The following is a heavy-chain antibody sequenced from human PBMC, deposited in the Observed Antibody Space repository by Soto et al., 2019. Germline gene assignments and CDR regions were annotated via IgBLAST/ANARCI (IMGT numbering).Heavy chain of an antibody. J-gene: IGHJ4*01. D-gene: IGHD3-3*01. Sequence: EVQLLESGGGLVQPGGSLRLSCAVSGFTFSTHTMTWVRQAPGKGLEWVSAVSGSGGSTYYTDSVKGRFTISRDNSKNTLYLQXXSXXXXXXXXXXXXRDPIWSGYLDY. CDR3: XRDPIWSGYLDY. CDR1: GFTFSTHT. CDR2: VSGSGGST. V-gene: IGHV3-23*01.